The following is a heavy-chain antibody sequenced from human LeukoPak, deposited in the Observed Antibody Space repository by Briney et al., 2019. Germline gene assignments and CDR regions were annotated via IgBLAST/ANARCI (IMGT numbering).Heavy chain of an antibody. V-gene: IGHV4-30-2*01. CDR2: IYHSGGT. CDR3: ARDIWGSST. CDR1: GASISSGGYS. J-gene: IGHJ5*02. Sequence: SQTLSLTCVVSGASISSGGYSWSWIRQPPGKGLEWIGCIYHSGGTHYNPSLKSRVTRSVDMSKNQISLNLNSVTAADTAVYYCARDIWGSSTWGPGTLVTVSS. D-gene: IGHD3-16*01.